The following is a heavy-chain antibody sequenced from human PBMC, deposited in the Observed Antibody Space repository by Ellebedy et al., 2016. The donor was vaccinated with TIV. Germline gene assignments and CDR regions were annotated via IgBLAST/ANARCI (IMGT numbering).Heavy chain of an antibody. J-gene: IGHJ4*02. V-gene: IGHV4-59*08. D-gene: IGHD3-22*01. CDR2: IHYTGSA. Sequence: MPSETLSLTCFVSGVSITTSYWSWVRQSPGERPQWIGNIHYTGSAYYNPSLSRRVTMSVDASRNQFSLALSSMTAADTAVYYCASDISEVGNTHNFDYWGRGTPVAVSS. CDR3: ASDISEVGNTHNFDY. CDR1: GVSITTSY.